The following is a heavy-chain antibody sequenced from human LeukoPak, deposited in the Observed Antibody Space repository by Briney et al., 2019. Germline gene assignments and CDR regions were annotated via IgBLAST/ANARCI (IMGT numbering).Heavy chain of an antibody. Sequence: ESGPTLVKPTQTLTLTCTWSGFSLSTSGVGVGWIRQPPGKALEWLALIQWNDDKRYSPSLKSRLTITKNPSKNQVVLTMTNMDPVDTATYYCAHRQGGSSNWYLSWFDPWGQGTLVTVSS. CDR3: AHRQGGSSNWYLSWFDP. D-gene: IGHD6-13*01. V-gene: IGHV2-5*01. J-gene: IGHJ5*02. CDR2: IQWNDDK. CDR1: GFSLSTSGVG.